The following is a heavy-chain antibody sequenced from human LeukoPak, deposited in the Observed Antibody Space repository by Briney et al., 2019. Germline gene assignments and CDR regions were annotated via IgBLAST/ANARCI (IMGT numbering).Heavy chain of an antibody. CDR3: ARGGYSYGPVDY. Sequence: PGRSLRLSCEASGFTFSTYGMHWVRQAPGKGLEWVAVIWNDGSNKYYADSVKGRFTISRDNSKNTLYLQMNSLRAEDTAVYYCARGGYSYGPVDYWGQGTLVTVSS. CDR2: IWNDGSNK. D-gene: IGHD5-18*01. J-gene: IGHJ4*02. CDR1: GFTFSTYG. V-gene: IGHV3-33*01.